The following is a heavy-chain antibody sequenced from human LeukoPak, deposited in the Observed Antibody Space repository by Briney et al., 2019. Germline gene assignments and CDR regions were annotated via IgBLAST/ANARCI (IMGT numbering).Heavy chain of an antibody. D-gene: IGHD2-2*02. Sequence: PSETLSLTCTVSGGSVSSGSYYWSWIRQPPGKGLEWIGYIYYSGSTNYNPSLKSRVTISVDTSKNQFSLKLSSVTAADTAVYYCARVDCSSTSCYTPQYYFDYWGQGTLVTVS. CDR3: ARVDCSSTSCYTPQYYFDY. CDR1: GGSVSSGSYY. J-gene: IGHJ4*02. CDR2: IYYSGST. V-gene: IGHV4-61*01.